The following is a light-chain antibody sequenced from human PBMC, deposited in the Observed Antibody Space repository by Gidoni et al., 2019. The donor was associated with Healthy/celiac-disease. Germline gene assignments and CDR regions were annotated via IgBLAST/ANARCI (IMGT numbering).Light chain of an antibody. CDR1: QSISSW. CDR3: QQQWT. CDR2: KAS. J-gene: IGKJ1*01. V-gene: IGKV1-5*03. Sequence: DIQMTQSPSTLSASVGDRVTITCRASQSISSWLAWYQQKPGKAPKLLIYKASSLESGVPSRFSGSGSGTEFTLTIRSLQPDDFATYYCQQQWTFGQGTKVEIK.